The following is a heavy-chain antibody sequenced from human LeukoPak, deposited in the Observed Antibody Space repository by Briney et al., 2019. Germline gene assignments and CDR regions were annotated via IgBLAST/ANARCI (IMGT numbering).Heavy chain of an antibody. CDR2: IYYSGST. CDR3: ARGTPEYSGSYPPTTPYFDY. Sequence: SETLSLTCTVSGGSISSYYWSWIRQPPGKGLEWIGYIYYSGSTNYNPYLKSRVTISVDTSKNQFSLKLSSVTAADTAVYYCARGTPEYSGSYPPTTPYFDYWGQGTLVTVSS. V-gene: IGHV4-59*01. J-gene: IGHJ4*02. CDR1: GGSISSYY. D-gene: IGHD1-26*01.